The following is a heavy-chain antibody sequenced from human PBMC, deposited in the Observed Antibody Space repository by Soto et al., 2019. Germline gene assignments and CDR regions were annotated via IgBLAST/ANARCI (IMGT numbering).Heavy chain of an antibody. CDR2: ISYDGSNK. V-gene: IGHV3-30-3*01. J-gene: IGHJ6*02. Sequence: GGSLRLSCAASGFTFSSYAMHWVRQAPGKGLEWVAVISYDGSNKYYADSVKGRFTISRDNSKNTLYLQMNSLRAEDTAVYYCARVGVRGVIITDYGMDVWGQGTTVTVSS. CDR1: GFTFSSYA. D-gene: IGHD3-10*01. CDR3: ARVGVRGVIITDYGMDV.